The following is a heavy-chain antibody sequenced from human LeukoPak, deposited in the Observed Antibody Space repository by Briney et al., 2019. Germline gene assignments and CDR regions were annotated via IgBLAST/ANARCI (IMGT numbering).Heavy chain of an antibody. Sequence: GGSLRLSCAASGFTFSSYSMSWVRQAPGKGLEWVSSISSSSSYIYYADSVKGRFTISRDNAKNSLYLQMNSLRAEDTAVYYCARVRHDYVWGSYRYFDYWGQGTLVTVSS. CDR3: ARVRHDYVWGSYRYFDY. V-gene: IGHV3-21*01. CDR1: GFTFSSYS. D-gene: IGHD3-16*02. J-gene: IGHJ4*02. CDR2: ISSSSSYI.